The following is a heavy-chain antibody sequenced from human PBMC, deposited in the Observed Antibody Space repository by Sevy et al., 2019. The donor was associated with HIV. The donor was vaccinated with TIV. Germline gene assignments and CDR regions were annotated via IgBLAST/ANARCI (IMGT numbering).Heavy chain of an antibody. CDR2: IKADGSDK. D-gene: IGHD3-16*01. Sequence: GGSLRLSCAASGFTFSANWMNWVRQAPGKGLEWVANIKADGSDKHYVDSAEGRFTISRDNAQNLLLLQMNSLRVEDTAVYYCAHETFGRFESWGQGTLVTVSS. V-gene: IGHV3-7*01. CDR3: AHETFGRFES. J-gene: IGHJ4*02. CDR1: GFTFSANW.